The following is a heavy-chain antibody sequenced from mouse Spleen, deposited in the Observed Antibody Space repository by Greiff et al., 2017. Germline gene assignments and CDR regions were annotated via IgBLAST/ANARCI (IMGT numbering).Heavy chain of an antibody. CDR1: GYTFTSYW. CDR2: IYPGSGST. J-gene: IGHJ2*01. CDR3: ANYYGFDY. V-gene: IGHV1-55*01. Sequence: VQLQQPGAELVKPGASVKMSCKASGYTFTSYWITWVKQRPGQGLEWIGDIYPGSGSTNYNEKFKSKATVTVDTSSSTANMQLSSLTSEDSGVYYCANYYGFDYWGQGTTLTVSS. D-gene: IGHD1-1*01.